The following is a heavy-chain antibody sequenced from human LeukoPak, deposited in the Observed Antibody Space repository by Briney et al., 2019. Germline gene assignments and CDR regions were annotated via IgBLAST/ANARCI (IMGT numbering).Heavy chain of an antibody. CDR2: IIGNGGGT. D-gene: IGHD2-8*01. V-gene: IGHV3-23*01. J-gene: IGHJ5*02. Sequence: GGSLRLSCAASGFTFSNYAMIWVRQAPGKGLEWVSAIIGNGGGTYYADSVKGWFTIFRDNSRNTLYLQMNSLRVEDTAVYYCAKETSNNWFDPWGQGTLVTVSS. CDR3: AKETSNNWFDP. CDR1: GFTFSNYA.